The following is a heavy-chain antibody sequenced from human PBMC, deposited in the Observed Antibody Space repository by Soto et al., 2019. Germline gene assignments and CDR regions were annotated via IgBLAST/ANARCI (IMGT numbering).Heavy chain of an antibody. D-gene: IGHD2-2*02. Sequence: GGSLRLSCAASGFTFSSYAMHWVRQAPGKGLEWVAVISYDGSNKYYADSVKGRFTISRDNSKNTLYLQMNSLRAEDTAVYYCASQVGAVVPADIELWGMDVWGHGTTVTGSS. V-gene: IGHV3-30-3*01. CDR2: ISYDGSNK. CDR3: ASQVGAVVPADIELWGMDV. CDR1: GFTFSSYA. J-gene: IGHJ6*02.